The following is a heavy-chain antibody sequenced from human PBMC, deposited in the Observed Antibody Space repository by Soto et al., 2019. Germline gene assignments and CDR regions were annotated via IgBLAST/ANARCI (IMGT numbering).Heavy chain of an antibody. CDR1: GFTFSSYG. D-gene: IGHD3-10*01. CDR3: ARDGNTMVRGAPKY. J-gene: IGHJ4*02. V-gene: IGHV3-33*01. Sequence: PGGSLRLSCAASGFTFSSYGMHWVRQAPGKGLEWVAVIWYDGSNKYYADSVKGRFTISRDNSKNTLYLQMNSLRAEDTAVYYCARDGNTMVRGAPKYWGQGTIVTVYS. CDR2: IWYDGSNK.